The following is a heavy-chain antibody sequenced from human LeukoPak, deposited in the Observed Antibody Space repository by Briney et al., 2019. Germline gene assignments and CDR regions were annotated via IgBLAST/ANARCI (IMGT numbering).Heavy chain of an antibody. CDR2: ISGSSGST. J-gene: IGHJ4*02. V-gene: IGHV3-23*01. CDR3: AKVGLRLGGDY. CDR1: GFTFSSYA. D-gene: IGHD3-16*01. Sequence: PGGSLRLSCAASGFTFSSYAMSWVRQAPGEGLVWVSTISGSSGSTYYADSVKGRFTISRDNSKNTLYLQMNSLRAEDTAVYCCAKVGLRLGGDYWGQGTLVTVSS.